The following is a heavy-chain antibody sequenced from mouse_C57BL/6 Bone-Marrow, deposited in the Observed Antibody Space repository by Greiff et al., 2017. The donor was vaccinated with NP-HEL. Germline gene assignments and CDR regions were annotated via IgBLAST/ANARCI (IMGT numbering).Heavy chain of an antibody. V-gene: IGHV1-26*01. D-gene: IGHD4-1*01. CDR2: INPHNGGT. CDR1: GYPFTDYY. Sequence: EVQLQQSGPELVKPGASVKISCKASGYPFTDYYMNWVKQSHGKSLEWIGDINPHNGGTSYNQKFKGQATLTVDKSSSTAYMELRSLTTKNSAVYDWERGGNGDGRDFEGWGTGATVTVAS. CDR3: ERGGNGDGRDFEG. J-gene: IGHJ1*03.